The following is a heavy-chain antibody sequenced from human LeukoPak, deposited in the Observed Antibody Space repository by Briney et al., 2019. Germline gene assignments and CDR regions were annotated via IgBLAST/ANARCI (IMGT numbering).Heavy chain of an antibody. V-gene: IGHV4-61*01. D-gene: IGHD6-19*01. CDR3: ARSSKGIAVAGPPYWYFDL. CDR1: GGSVSSGRYY. CDR2: IYYSGST. J-gene: IGHJ2*01. Sequence: SETLSLTCTVSGGSVSSGRYYWSWIRQPPGKGLEWIGYIYYSGSTNYNPSLKSRVTISVDTSKNQFSLKLSSVTAADTAVYYCARSSKGIAVAGPPYWYFDLWGRGTLVTVSS.